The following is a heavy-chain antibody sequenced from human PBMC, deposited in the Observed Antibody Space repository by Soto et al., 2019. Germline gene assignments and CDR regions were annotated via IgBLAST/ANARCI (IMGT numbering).Heavy chain of an antibody. Sequence: EVQLVESGGGLVQPGGSLRLSCTASRFTFSNSWMYWVRQAPGKGLVWVSRINSDGSTTTYADSVKGRFTISRDNAKDTLQLLMNSRRTVDTAVYYCTRSYAIAPYAFDIWGQGTLVTVSS. CDR2: INSDGSTT. CDR1: RFTFSNSW. V-gene: IGHV3-74*01. J-gene: IGHJ3*02. CDR3: TRSYAIAPYAFDI. D-gene: IGHD2-8*01.